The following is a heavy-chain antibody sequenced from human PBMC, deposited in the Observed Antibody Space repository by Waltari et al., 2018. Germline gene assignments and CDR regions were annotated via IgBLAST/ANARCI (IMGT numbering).Heavy chain of an antibody. V-gene: IGHV4-30-2*01. CDR2: IVHRGSN. D-gene: IGHD3-22*01. CDR1: GGSISSGGYS. Sequence: QLQLQESGSGLVKPSQTLSLTCAVSGGSISSGGYSWSWIRQPPGKGLEWSGYIVHRGSNYNNPSLESRVTRSVVRSKNQFSLKLSSVTAADTAVYYCARMFGYYDSSGYYSRRPYYFDYWGQGTLVTVSS. CDR3: ARMFGYYDSSGYYSRRPYYFDY. J-gene: IGHJ4*02.